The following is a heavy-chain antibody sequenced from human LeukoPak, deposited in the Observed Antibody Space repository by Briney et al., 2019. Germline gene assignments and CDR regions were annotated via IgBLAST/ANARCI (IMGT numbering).Heavy chain of an antibody. CDR2: INHSGST. CDR1: GGSFSGYY. D-gene: IGHD3-10*01. V-gene: IGHV4-34*01. J-gene: IGHJ4*02. Sequence: SETLSLTCAVYGGSFSGYYWSWIRQPPGKGLEWIGEINHSGSTNYNPSLKSRVTISVDTSKNQFSLKLSSVTAADAAVYYCARSMVRGVIIARRYLDYWGQGTLVTVSS. CDR3: ARSMVRGVIIARRYLDY.